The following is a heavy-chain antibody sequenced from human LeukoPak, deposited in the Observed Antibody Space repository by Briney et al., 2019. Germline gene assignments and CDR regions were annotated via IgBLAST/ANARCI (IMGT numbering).Heavy chain of an antibody. CDR2: IYPGDSDT. Sequence: GESLKISCQGSGYSFTNYWIGWVRQMPGKGLEWMGIIYPGDSDTRYSPSFQGHVTISADKSISTAYLQWSSLKASDTAMYYCARHKDDAFDIWGQGTMVTVSS. V-gene: IGHV5-51*01. CDR1: GYSFTNYW. CDR3: ARHKDDAFDI. J-gene: IGHJ3*02.